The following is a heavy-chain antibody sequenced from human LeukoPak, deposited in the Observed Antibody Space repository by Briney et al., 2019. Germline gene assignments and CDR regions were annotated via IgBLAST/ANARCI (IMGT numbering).Heavy chain of an antibody. D-gene: IGHD3-3*01. Sequence: GGSLRLSCAASGFTFTSYGISWVRQAPGQGLEWMGWISAYNGNTNYAQKLQGRVTMTTDTSTSTAYMELRSLRSDDTAVYYCARVQRITIFGVVKPYDAFDIWGQGTMVTVSS. CDR1: GFTFTSYG. CDR2: ISAYNGNT. J-gene: IGHJ3*02. CDR3: ARVQRITIFGVVKPYDAFDI. V-gene: IGHV1-18*01.